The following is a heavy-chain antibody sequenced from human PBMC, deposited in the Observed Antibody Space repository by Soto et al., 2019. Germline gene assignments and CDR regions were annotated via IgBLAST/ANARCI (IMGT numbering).Heavy chain of an antibody. CDR3: ARHIKGSRSFYLNVVDY. CDR1: GGSFSGYY. CDR2: INHSGST. Sequence: SETLSLTCAVYGGSFSGYYWTWIRQPPGTGLEWIGEINHSGSTNSNPSLKSRVTILVDTSKNQFSLKLSSVTAADTAVYYCARHIKGSRSFYLNVVDYWGQGTLVTVSS. D-gene: IGHD3-10*01. V-gene: IGHV4-34*01. J-gene: IGHJ4*02.